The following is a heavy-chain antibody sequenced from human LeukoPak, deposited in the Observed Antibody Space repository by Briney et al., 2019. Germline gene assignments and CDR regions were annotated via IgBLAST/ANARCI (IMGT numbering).Heavy chain of an antibody. V-gene: IGHV3-9*01. CDR2: ISWNSGSI. CDR1: GFTFDDYA. J-gene: IGHJ4*02. CDR3: AKDIPRQQLVYGRVEVY. Sequence: PGGSLRLSCAASGFTFDDYAMHWVRQAPGKGLEWVSGISWNSGSIGYADSVKGRFTISRDNAKNTLYLQMNSLRAEDTAVYYCAKDIPRQQLVYGRVEVYWGQGTLVTVSS. D-gene: IGHD6-13*01.